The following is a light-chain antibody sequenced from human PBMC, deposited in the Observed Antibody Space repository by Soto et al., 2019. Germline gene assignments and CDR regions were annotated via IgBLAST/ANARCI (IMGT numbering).Light chain of an antibody. V-gene: IGLV2-11*01. CDR3: CSYAGSYTYV. CDR2: DVT. Sequence: QSALTRPRSVSGSPGQSVTISCTGTSSDVGGFNYVSWYQQHPGKAPKLMIYDVTKRPSGVPDRFSGSKSGNTASLTISGLQAEDEADYFCCSYAGSYTYVFGTGTKATVL. J-gene: IGLJ1*01. CDR1: SSDVGGFNY.